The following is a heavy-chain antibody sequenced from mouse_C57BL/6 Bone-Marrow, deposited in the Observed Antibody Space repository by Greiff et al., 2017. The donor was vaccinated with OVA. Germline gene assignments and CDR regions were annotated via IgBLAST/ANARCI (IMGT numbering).Heavy chain of an antibody. V-gene: IGHV7-4*01. Sequence: EVHLVESGGGLVQPGASLRLSCAASGFTFTDYYMSWVRQPPGKAPEWLALIRNKANGSTTEYTASVKGWFTISRDNSQNILYLQMNTLRAEDSATYYCVKADYYGSSQLGFAYWGKGTLVTVSA. D-gene: IGHD1-1*01. CDR1: GFTFTDYY. J-gene: IGHJ3*01. CDR2: IRNKANGSTT. CDR3: VKADYYGSSQLGFAY.